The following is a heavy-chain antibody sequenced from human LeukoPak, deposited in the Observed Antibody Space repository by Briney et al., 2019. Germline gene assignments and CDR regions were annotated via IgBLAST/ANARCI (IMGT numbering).Heavy chain of an antibody. V-gene: IGHV3-23*01. Sequence: GGSLRLSCAASGFTFSSYAMSWVRQAPGKGLEWVSAISGSGGSTYYADSVKGRFTISRDNSKNTLYLQMNSLRAEDTAVYYCAKDPASYSSSWYGGWGQGTLVTVSS. CDR2: ISGSGGST. CDR1: GFTFSSYA. J-gene: IGHJ4*02. CDR3: AKDPASYSSSWYGG. D-gene: IGHD6-13*01.